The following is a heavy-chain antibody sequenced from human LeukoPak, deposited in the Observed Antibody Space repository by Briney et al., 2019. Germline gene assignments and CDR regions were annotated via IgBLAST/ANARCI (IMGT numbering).Heavy chain of an antibody. CDR3: ASYTASGAYFGQ. Sequence: SETPCLTCTVSGVSISSYYWSWIGQPAGKGLEWIGRIYSSGNTNYNPSLKSRVTMSVDTSQNQFSLKLGSVTAADTALYFCASYTASGAYFGQWGQGTLVTVSS. J-gene: IGHJ4*02. CDR2: IYSSGNT. D-gene: IGHD3-16*01. V-gene: IGHV4-4*07. CDR1: GVSISSYY.